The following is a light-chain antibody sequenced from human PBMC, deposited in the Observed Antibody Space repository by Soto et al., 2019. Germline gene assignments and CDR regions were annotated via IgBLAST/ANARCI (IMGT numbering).Light chain of an antibody. CDR1: SSGVGGYNY. Sequence: QSALTQPPSASGSPGQSVTISCTGTSSGVGGYNYVSWYQQHPGKAPKLMIYEVSKRPSGVPDRFSGSKSGNTASLTVSGLQAEDEADYYCNSYAGSNNWVFGGGTKVTVL. J-gene: IGLJ3*02. CDR3: NSYAGSNNWV. V-gene: IGLV2-8*01. CDR2: EVS.